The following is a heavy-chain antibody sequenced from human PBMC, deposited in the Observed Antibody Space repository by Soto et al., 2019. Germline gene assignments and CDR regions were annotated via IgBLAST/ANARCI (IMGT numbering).Heavy chain of an antibody. V-gene: IGHV3-23*01. CDR1: GVTFKNFA. D-gene: IGHD3-3*01. CDR2: IGGSGSSA. J-gene: IGHJ5*02. Sequence: EVQLLESGGGLVQPGGSLRLSCAASGVTFKNFAVSWVRQAPGKGMEWVSAIGGSGSSANYADSVKGRFTVSSVDSKSPLYLQMIGLRVEDLALYYCTKDAVAYNAEWYWFYLWGLGTLVTVSS. CDR3: TKDAVAYNAEWYWFYL.